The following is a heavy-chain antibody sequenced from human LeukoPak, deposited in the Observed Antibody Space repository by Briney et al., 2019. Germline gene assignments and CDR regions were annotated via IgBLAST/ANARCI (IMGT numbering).Heavy chain of an antibody. CDR1: GFTFSDHG. V-gene: IGHV3-64D*06. CDR2: ISRNGDKT. J-gene: IGHJ6*02. Sequence: GGSLRLSCSVSGFTFSDHGMHWVRQAPGKGLEYVSAISRNGDKTYPADTVKGRFTISRDNPRNTLYLQMSSLEPEDTAVYYCVKDQGAGVTFYGMDVWGQGTTVTVSS. D-gene: IGHD3-10*01. CDR3: VKDQGAGVTFYGMDV.